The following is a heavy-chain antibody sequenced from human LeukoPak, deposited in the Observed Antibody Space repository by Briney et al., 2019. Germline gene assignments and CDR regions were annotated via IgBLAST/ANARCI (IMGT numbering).Heavy chain of an antibody. Sequence: PGGSLRLSCAASGFTFRNYWMNWVRQAPGKGLEWVANIKPDGSEKRYVDSVKGRFTISRDNAKNSLYLQMNSLRAEDTAVYYCARGYTSGSFGYWGQGTLVTVSS. CDR2: IKPDGSEK. CDR1: GFTFRNYW. V-gene: IGHV3-7*01. J-gene: IGHJ4*02. D-gene: IGHD3-10*01. CDR3: ARGYTSGSFGY.